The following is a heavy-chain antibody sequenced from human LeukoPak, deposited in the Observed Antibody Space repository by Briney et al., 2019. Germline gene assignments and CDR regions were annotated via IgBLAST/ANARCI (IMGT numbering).Heavy chain of an antibody. CDR3: ARGYGDFYYYGMDV. V-gene: IGHV1-69*13. CDR1: GYTFINYY. J-gene: IGHJ6*02. Sequence: ASVKVSCKASGYTFINYYMHWVRQAPGQGLEWMGGIIPIFGTANYAQKFQGRVTITADESTSTAYMELSSLRSEDTAVYYCARGYGDFYYYGMDVWGQGTTVTVSS. CDR2: IIPIFGTA. D-gene: IGHD4-17*01.